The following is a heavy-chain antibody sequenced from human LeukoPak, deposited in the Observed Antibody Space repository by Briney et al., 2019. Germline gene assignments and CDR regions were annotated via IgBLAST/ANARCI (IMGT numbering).Heavy chain of an antibody. D-gene: IGHD3-3*01. Sequence: PSETLSLTCAVYGGSFSGYYLSWIRQPPGKGLEWIGEINHSGSTNYNPSLKSRVTISVDTSKNQFSLKLSSVTAADTAVYYCARGRVTIFGVVINTYFGYWGQGTLVTVSS. V-gene: IGHV4-34*01. J-gene: IGHJ4*02. CDR3: ARGRVTIFGVVINTYFGY. CDR1: GGSFSGYY. CDR2: INHSGST.